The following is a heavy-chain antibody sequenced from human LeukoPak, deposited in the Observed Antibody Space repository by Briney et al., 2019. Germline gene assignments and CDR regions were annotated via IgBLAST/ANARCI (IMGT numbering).Heavy chain of an antibody. CDR3: ARATVTTDTVDY. CDR2: IYYTGST. V-gene: IGHV4-59*01. CDR1: GGSFNSYY. Sequence: PSETLSLTCSVSGGSFNSYYWSWIRQPPGKGLEWIGYIYYTGSTNYNPSLKSRVTISVDTSKNQFSLKLNSVTAADTAVYYCARATVTTDTVDYWGQGTLVTVSS. J-gene: IGHJ4*02. D-gene: IGHD4-17*01.